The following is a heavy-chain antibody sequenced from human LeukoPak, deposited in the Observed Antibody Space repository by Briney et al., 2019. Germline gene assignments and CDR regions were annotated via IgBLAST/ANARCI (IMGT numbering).Heavy chain of an antibody. Sequence: KPSETLSLTCTVSGGSISSSSYYWGWIRQPPGKGLEWIGSIYYSGDTYYNPSLKSRRVTISVDTSENQFSLRLSSVTAADTAVYYCARHQWHYYYYMGVWGKGSTVTVSS. CDR3: ARHQWHYYYYMGV. J-gene: IGHJ6*03. CDR2: IYYSGDT. V-gene: IGHV4-39*01. CDR1: GGSISSSSYY. D-gene: IGHD6-19*01.